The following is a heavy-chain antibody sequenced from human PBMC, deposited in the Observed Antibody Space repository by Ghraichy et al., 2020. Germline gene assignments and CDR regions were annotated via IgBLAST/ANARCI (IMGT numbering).Heavy chain of an antibody. CDR1: GYNFANFW. CDR2: IYPGDSDT. V-gene: IGHV5-51*01. CDR3: ARHDGDY. Sequence: GESLNISCKASGYNFANFWIGWVRQMPGKGLEWMAIIYPGDSDTKYRPSFQGQVTISADRSTSTAYLQWSSLKASDTAIYYCARHDGDYWGQGTLVTVSS. J-gene: IGHJ4*02.